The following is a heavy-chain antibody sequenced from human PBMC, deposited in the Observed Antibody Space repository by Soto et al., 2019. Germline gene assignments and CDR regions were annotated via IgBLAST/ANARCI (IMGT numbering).Heavy chain of an antibody. Sequence: QITLKESGPMLVKPTQTLTLTCTSSGFALSTSGVGVGWIRQPPGKALEWLALIYWDDDKQYSPSLKTRLTITKDTSKNQVVLTMTKMDPVDTATYYCAHSPSSGYNHIRWSDPWGQGALVTVSS. CDR1: GFALSTSGVG. CDR3: AHSPSSGYNHIRWSDP. D-gene: IGHD3-22*01. CDR2: IYWDDDK. V-gene: IGHV2-5*02. J-gene: IGHJ5*02.